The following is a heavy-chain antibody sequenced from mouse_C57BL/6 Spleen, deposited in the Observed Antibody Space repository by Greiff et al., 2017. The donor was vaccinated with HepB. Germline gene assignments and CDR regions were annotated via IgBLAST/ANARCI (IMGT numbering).Heavy chain of an antibody. J-gene: IGHJ4*01. CDR3: ARGGGVVATDYAMDY. Sequence: VQLQQSGPELVKPGASVKISCKASGYSFTGYYMNWVKQSPEKSLEWIGEINPSTGGTTYNQKFKAKATLTVDKSSSTAYMQLKSLTSEDSAVYYGARGGGVVATDYAMDYWGQGTSVTVSS. CDR2: INPSTGGT. D-gene: IGHD1-1*01. V-gene: IGHV1-42*01. CDR1: GYSFTGYY.